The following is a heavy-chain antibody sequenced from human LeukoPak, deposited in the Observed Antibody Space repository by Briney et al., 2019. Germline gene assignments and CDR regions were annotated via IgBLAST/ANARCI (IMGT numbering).Heavy chain of an antibody. V-gene: IGHV4-61*01. CDR2: IYYSVST. CDR1: GGSVSSGSYY. Sequence: PSETLSLTCTVSGGSVSSGSYYWSWIRQPPGKGLEWIGYIYYSVSTKYNPSLKRRVTTSVDTSKNQFSLMVSSVTAADTAVYYCARGRAAAGQNFLDYWGQGALVTVSS. CDR3: ARGRAAAGQNFLDY. D-gene: IGHD6-13*01. J-gene: IGHJ4*02.